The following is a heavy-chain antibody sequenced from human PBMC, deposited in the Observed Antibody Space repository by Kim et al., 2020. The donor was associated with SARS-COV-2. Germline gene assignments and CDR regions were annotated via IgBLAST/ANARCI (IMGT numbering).Heavy chain of an antibody. CDR1: GDSVSSNSAA. CDR2: TYYRSKWST. D-gene: IGHD2-21*01. J-gene: IGHJ4*02. CDR3: VRATMVINYFDY. Sequence: SQTLSLTCAISGDSVSSNSAAWNWIRQSPSRGLEWLGRTYYRSKWSTEYAVSVKSRITLNSDTSLNQFSLHLNSVIPEDTAVYYCVRATMVINYFDYWGQGTLVTVSS. V-gene: IGHV6-1*01.